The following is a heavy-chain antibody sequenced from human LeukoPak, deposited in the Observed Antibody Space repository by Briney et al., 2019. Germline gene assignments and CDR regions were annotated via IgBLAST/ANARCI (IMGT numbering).Heavy chain of an antibody. V-gene: IGHV3-73*01. Sequence: QSGGSLKLSCAASGFTFSGSAMHWVRQASGKGLEWVGRIRSKANSYATAYAASVKGRFTISRDDSKNTAYLQMNSLETEDTAVYYCTRPLYDSSGYAEGWGQGTLVTVSS. CDR3: TRPLYDSSGYAEG. J-gene: IGHJ4*02. D-gene: IGHD3-22*01. CDR1: GFTFSGSA. CDR2: IRSKANSYAT.